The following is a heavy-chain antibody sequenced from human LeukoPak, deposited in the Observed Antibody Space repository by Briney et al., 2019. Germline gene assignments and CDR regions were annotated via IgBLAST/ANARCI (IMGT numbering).Heavy chain of an antibody. CDR3: ARTPDSSGYRFDY. CDR1: GFNFRTYT. Sequence: GGSLRLSCAASGFNFRTYTMNWVRQAPGKGLEWVSVIYSGGSTYYADSVKGRFTISRDNSKNTLYLQMNSLRAEDTAVYYCARTPDSSGYRFDYWGQGTLVTVSS. D-gene: IGHD3-22*01. V-gene: IGHV3-66*02. CDR2: IYSGGST. J-gene: IGHJ4*02.